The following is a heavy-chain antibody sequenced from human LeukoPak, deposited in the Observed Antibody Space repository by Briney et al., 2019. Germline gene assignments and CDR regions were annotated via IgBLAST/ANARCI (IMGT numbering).Heavy chain of an antibody. V-gene: IGHV3-21*01. Sequence: GGSLRLSCAASGFTFSSYSMNWVRQAPGKGLEWVSPISSSSSYIYYADSVKGRFTISRDNAKNSLFLQVNSLRAEDTAVYYCAKDGYSKTAGVWYFDYWGQGILVTVSS. J-gene: IGHJ4*02. CDR1: GFTFSSYS. CDR3: AKDGYSKTAGVWYFDY. CDR2: ISSSSSYI. D-gene: IGHD1-26*01.